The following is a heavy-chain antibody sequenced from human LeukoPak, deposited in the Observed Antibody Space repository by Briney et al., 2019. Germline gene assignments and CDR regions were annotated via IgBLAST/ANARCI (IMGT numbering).Heavy chain of an antibody. J-gene: IGHJ6*03. CDR2: ITTSSSDM. Sequence: KSGGSLRLSCAASGFTFSSYAMSWVRQAPGKGLEWVSSITTSSSDMYYADSVKGRFTISRDNAKNSLFLQMNSLRAEDTAVYYCARDWYTAERWTIYYSYYIDVWGKGTTVTVSS. D-gene: IGHD4-23*01. CDR1: GFTFSSYA. V-gene: IGHV3-21*01. CDR3: ARDWYTAERWTIYYSYYIDV.